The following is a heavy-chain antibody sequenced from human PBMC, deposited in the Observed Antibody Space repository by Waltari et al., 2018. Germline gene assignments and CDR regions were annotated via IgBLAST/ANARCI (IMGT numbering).Heavy chain of an antibody. J-gene: IGHJ6*03. Sequence: QVQLQQWGAGLLKPSETLSLTCAVYGGSFSGYYWSWIRQPPGKGLEWIGEINHRGITSSNPALKSRVPISVDTSKNQFSLKLISVTAADTAVYYCARGRSLESYRYYYYYYMDVWGKGTTVTVSS. CDR2: INHRGIT. CDR1: GGSFSGYY. CDR3: ARGRSLESYRYYYYYYMDV. D-gene: IGHD3-3*01. V-gene: IGHV4-34*01.